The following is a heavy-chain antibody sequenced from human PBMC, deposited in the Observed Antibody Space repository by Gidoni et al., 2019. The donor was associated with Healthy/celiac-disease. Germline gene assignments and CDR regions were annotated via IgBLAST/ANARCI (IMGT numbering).Heavy chain of an antibody. CDR3: ASPQRWLQRELDY. D-gene: IGHD5-12*01. V-gene: IGHV3-30*03. CDR1: GFPSSSYG. CDR2: ITYEGSNK. J-gene: IGHJ4*02. Sequence: QAQLVESGGGVVPPGRSLRLSCPAPGFPSSSYGMHWARQAPGKGLEWMAGITYEGSNKYYADAVKGRFTISRDNSKNTLYLQMNSLRAEDTAVYYCASPQRWLQRELDYWGQGTLVTVSS.